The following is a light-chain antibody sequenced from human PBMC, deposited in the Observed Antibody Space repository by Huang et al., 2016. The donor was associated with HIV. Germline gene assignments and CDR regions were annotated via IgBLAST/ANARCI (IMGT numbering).Light chain of an antibody. CDR1: QSLLHSDGNNY. CDR3: MQGLRTPRT. V-gene: IGKV2-28*01. CDR2: LGS. Sequence: DVVMTQSPLSLPVTPGEPASISCRSSQSLLHSDGNNYFDWYLQKPGQSPQLLFYLGSKRASGVPERFSGSGSGTDFTLNISRVEAEDVGVYCCMQGLRTPRTFGQGTRLEIK. J-gene: IGKJ2*01.